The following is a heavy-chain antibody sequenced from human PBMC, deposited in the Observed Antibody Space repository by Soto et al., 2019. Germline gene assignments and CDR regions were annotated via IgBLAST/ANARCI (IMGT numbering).Heavy chain of an antibody. CDR2: ISGRGGST. CDR3: AKATTTTYWYFDL. V-gene: IGHV3-23*01. J-gene: IGHJ2*01. CDR1: GFTFSSYA. Sequence: EVQPLESGGGLVQPGGSLRLSCAASGFTFSSYAMSWVRQAPGKALEWVSPISGRGGSTYYADSVKGRFTITRDNSKNTEYLQMNNLSAEDTAVYYGAKATTTTYWYFDLWGRGTLVTVSA. D-gene: IGHD4-17*01.